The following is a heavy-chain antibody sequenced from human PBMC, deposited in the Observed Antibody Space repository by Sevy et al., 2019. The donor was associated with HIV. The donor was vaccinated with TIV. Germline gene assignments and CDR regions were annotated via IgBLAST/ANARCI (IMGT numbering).Heavy chain of an antibody. V-gene: IGHV3-23*01. J-gene: IGHJ4*02. Sequence: GGSLRLSCAASGFTFSSYAMSWVRQAPGKGLEWVSAISGSGGSTYYADSVKGRFTISRDNSKNRLYLQMNSLRAEDTAVYYCAKDWPDYDDSSDSFDYWGQGTLVTISS. CDR3: AKDWPDYDDSSDSFDY. CDR1: GFTFSSYA. D-gene: IGHD3-22*01. CDR2: ISGSGGST.